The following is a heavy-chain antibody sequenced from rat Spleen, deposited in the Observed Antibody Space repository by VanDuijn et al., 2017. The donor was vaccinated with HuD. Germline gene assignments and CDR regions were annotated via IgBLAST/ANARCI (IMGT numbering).Heavy chain of an antibody. D-gene: IGHD1-6*01. CDR2: ITNTGGST. V-gene: IGHV5-31*01. CDR3: TRMETTDYYHVMDA. CDR1: GFTFNNYW. Sequence: EVQLVESGGGLVQPGRSLKLSCVASGFTFNNYWMTWIRQAPGKGLEWVASITNTGGSTYYPDSVKGRFTISRDNAKSTLYLQMNSLRSEDTATYYCTRMETTDYYHVMDAWGQGASVTVSS. J-gene: IGHJ4*01.